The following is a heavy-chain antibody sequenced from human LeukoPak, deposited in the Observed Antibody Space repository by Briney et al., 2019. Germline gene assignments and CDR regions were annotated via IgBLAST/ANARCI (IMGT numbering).Heavy chain of an antibody. CDR3: ARGGSPGAYCGGDCYQPDAFDI. J-gene: IGHJ3*02. CDR1: GGSISSGGYY. D-gene: IGHD2-21*02. CDR2: IYYSGST. V-gene: IGHV4-31*03. Sequence: SETLSLTCTVSGGSISSGGYYWSWIRQHPGKGLEWIGYIYYSGSTYYNPSLKSRVTISVDTSKNQFSLKLSSVTAADTAVYYCARGGSPGAYCGGDCYQPDAFDIWGQGTMVTVSS.